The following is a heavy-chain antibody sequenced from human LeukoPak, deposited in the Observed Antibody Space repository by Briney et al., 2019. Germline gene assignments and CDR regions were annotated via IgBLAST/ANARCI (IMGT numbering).Heavy chain of an antibody. CDR1: GFSLSTTGVG. Sequence: VSGPTLVKPTQTLTLTCSFSGFSLSTTGVGVAWIRQSPGKAPEWLALIYWNDDKHYSTSLKSRLTITRDTSRNQVVLTMTNIDPVDTATYHCAHRLIWGSSINLGFGYWGQGTLVTVSS. J-gene: IGHJ4*02. D-gene: IGHD6-13*01. V-gene: IGHV2-5*01. CDR2: IYWNDDK. CDR3: AHRLIWGSSINLGFGY.